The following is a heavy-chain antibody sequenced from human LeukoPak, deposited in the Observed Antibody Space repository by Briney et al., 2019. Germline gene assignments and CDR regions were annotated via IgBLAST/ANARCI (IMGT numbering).Heavy chain of an antibody. CDR2: IYYSGST. D-gene: IGHD3-10*01. J-gene: IGHJ6*03. CDR1: GGSLSSYY. Sequence: SETLSLTCTVSGGSLSSYYWSWIRQPPGKGLEWIGYIYYSGSTNYNPSLKSRVTISVDTSKNQFSLKLSSVTAADTAVYYCASWFGDGSRPRYYYYYMDVWGKGTTVTVSS. CDR3: ASWFGDGSRPRYYYYYMDV. V-gene: IGHV4-59*01.